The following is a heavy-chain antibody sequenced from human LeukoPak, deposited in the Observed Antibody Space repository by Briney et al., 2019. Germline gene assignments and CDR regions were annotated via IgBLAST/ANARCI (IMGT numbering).Heavy chain of an antibody. CDR1: GGSISSYY. Sequence: SETLSLTCTVSGGSISSYYWSWIRQPPGKGLEWIGYIYTSGSTNYNPSLKSRVTISVDTSKNQFSLKLSSVTAADTAVYYCARGSYDFWSGPPGDYYYYYMDVWGKGTTVTVSS. V-gene: IGHV4-4*08. CDR2: IYTSGST. CDR3: ARGSYDFWSGPPGDYYYYYMDV. J-gene: IGHJ6*03. D-gene: IGHD3-3*01.